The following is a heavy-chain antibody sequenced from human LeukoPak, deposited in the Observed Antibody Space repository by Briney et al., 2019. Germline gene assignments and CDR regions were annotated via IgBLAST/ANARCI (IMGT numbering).Heavy chain of an antibody. CDR3: ARVAYGDYYFDF. D-gene: IGHD4-17*01. CDR2: IYYSGST. J-gene: IGHJ4*02. CDR1: GGSISSYY. Sequence: SETLSLTCTVSGGSISSYYWSWIRQPPGKGLEWIGYIYYSGSTNYNPSLKSRVTISVDTSKNQFSLKLSSVTAADTAVYYCARVAYGDYYFDFWGQGTLVTVSS. V-gene: IGHV4-59*01.